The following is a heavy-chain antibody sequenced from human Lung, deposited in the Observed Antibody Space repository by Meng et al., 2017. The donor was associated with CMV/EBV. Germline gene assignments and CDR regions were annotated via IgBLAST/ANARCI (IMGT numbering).Heavy chain of an antibody. V-gene: IGHV3-30*02. J-gene: IGHJ5*02. CDR3: AKDQRIIRHCSSTSCYTWFDP. CDR1: GFTFSSYG. Sequence: GESLKISCAASGFTFSSYGMHWVRQAPGKGLEWVAFIRYDGSNKYYADSVKGRFTISRDNSKNTLYPQMNSLRAEDTAVYYCAKDQRIIRHCSSTSCYTWFDPWGQGTLVTVSS. D-gene: IGHD2-2*02. CDR2: IRYDGSNK.